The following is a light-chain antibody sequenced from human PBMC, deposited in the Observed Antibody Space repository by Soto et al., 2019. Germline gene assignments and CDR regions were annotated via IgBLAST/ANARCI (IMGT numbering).Light chain of an antibody. CDR1: QSVLHRSISKNY. CDR3: QQYYSNPKT. CDR2: WAS. Sequence: DIVMTQSPDSLAVSLGERATINCKSSQSVLHRSISKNYLIWYQHKPGQPPKPLIYWASTRESGVPDRFTGSGSGTDFTLTISSLQAEDVAIYYCQQYYSNPKTFGQGTKVEI. J-gene: IGKJ1*01. V-gene: IGKV4-1*01.